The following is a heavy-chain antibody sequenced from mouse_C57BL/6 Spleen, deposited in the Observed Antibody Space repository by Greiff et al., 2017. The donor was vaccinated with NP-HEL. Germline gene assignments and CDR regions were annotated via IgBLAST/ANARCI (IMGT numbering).Heavy chain of an antibody. CDR1: GYTFTSYW. J-gene: IGHJ3*01. CDR3: ARGLLRSWFAY. Sequence: QVQLKESGAELVRPGSSVKLSCKASGYTFTSYWMHWVKQRPIQGLEWIGNIDPSDSETHYNQKFKDKATLTVDKSSSTAYMQLSSLTSEDSAVYYCARGLLRSWFAYWGQGTLVTVSA. CDR2: IDPSDSET. V-gene: IGHV1-52*01. D-gene: IGHD1-1*01.